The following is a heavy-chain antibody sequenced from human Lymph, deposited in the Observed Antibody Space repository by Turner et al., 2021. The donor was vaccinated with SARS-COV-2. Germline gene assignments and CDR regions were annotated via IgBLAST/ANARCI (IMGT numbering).Heavy chain of an antibody. CDR3: ARDSSGSGTLDY. J-gene: IGHJ4*02. V-gene: IGHV3-30-3*01. CDR1: GFTFTNYP. D-gene: IGHD3-10*01. CDR2: ISYDGSNK. Sequence: QVQLVESGGGVVQPGRSLRLSCAASGFTFTNYPIHWVRQAPGKGLEWVAVISYDGSNKYYADSVKGRFTISRDNSKNTLYLQMNSLRAEDTAVYYCARDSSGSGTLDYWGQGTLVTVSS.